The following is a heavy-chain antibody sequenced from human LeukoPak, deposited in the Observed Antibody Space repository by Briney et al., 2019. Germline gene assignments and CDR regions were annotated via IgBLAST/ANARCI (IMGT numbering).Heavy chain of an antibody. CDR1: GFTFSSYH. J-gene: IGHJ4*02. CDR3: ARDGYKGLYYFDY. V-gene: IGHV3-30*03. Sequence: PGRSLRLSCAASGFTFSSYHMHWVRQAPGKGLEWVALISYDGSKKYYADSLQGRVAISRDNSKNTLYLQMETLRPEDTAVYYCARDGYKGLYYFDYWGQGTLVTVSS. CDR2: ISYDGSKK. D-gene: IGHD5-24*01.